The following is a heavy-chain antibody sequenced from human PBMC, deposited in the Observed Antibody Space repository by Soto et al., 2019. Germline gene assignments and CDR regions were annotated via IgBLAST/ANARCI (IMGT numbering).Heavy chain of an antibody. Sequence: SETLSLTCAVYGGSFSENYWSWIRQPPGKGLEWIGEINHSGSTNYNPSLKSRVTISVDTSKNQLSLKLSSVTAADTAVYYCARGRFGEGFMDVWGKGTTVTVSS. J-gene: IGHJ6*03. CDR1: GGSFSENY. CDR2: INHSGST. D-gene: IGHD3-10*01. V-gene: IGHV4-34*01. CDR3: ARGRFGEGFMDV.